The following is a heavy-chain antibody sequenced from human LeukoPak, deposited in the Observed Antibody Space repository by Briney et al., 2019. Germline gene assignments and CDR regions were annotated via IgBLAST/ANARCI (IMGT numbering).Heavy chain of an antibody. D-gene: IGHD2-2*01. CDR3: VRDPHIVVVPAARVYYFDY. V-gene: IGHV3-21*01. Sequence: SLSCXASGFTFNTXSMNWVRQAPGKGLEWVSSISSRSSYYIYYADSVKGRFTISRNNAKNSLYLQMDSLRAEDTAVYYCVRDPHIVVVPAARVYYFDYWGQGTLXXVXS. J-gene: IGHJ4*02. CDR1: GFTFNTXS. CDR2: ISSRSSYYI.